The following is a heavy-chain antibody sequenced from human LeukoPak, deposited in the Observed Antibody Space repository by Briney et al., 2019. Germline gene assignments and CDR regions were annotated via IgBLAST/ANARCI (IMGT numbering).Heavy chain of an antibody. D-gene: IGHD1-1*01. CDR1: GFTFASYS. V-gene: IGHV3-21*01. CDR2: ISGDSTYI. Sequence: PGGSLRLSRAASGFTFASYSMNWVRQAPRKGLEWVSSISGDSTYIYNAGSVKGRFTISRDNAQASLYLQMISLRADDTAVYYCARVSGRLERQSDLDYWGQGTLVSVSS. J-gene: IGHJ4*02. CDR3: ARVSGRLERQSDLDY.